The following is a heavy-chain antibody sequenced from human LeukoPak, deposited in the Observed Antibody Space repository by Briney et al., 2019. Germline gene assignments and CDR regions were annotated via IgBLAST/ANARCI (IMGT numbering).Heavy chain of an antibody. J-gene: IGHJ1*01. D-gene: IGHD4-17*01. CDR1: GFTFSSYE. Sequence: GGSLRLSCAASGFTFSSYEMNWVRQAPGKGLEWVSVISGSGGSTYYADSVKGRFTISRVNSKNTLYLQMNSLRAEDTAVYYCAKENYGDSTGGRFQHWGQGTLVTVSS. CDR3: AKENYGDSTGGRFQH. V-gene: IGHV3-23*01. CDR2: ISGSGGST.